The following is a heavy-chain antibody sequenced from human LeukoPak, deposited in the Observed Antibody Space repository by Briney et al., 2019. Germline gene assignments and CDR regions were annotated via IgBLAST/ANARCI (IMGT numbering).Heavy chain of an antibody. Sequence: GGSLRLSCAASGFTFNSHWMNWVRQAPGKGLEWVGIINQDGGRIGYGDSVKDRFTISRDNAKNSLYLQMNSLRAEDTAVYYCARATYIHCSGGNCYGMDVWGQGTTVTVAS. CDR3: ARATYIHCSGGNCYGMDV. CDR1: GFTFNSHW. CDR2: INQDGGRI. V-gene: IGHV3-7*03. J-gene: IGHJ6*02. D-gene: IGHD2-15*01.